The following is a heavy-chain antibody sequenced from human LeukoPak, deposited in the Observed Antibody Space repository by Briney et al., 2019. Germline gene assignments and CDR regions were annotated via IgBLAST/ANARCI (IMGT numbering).Heavy chain of an antibody. Sequence: ALVKVSCEVSGYTFTDYYIHWVRQAPGQGLEWMGRVDPDIGGTKYAQKFQDRVTMTRDTSISTAYMELNRLRSDDTAVYYCTRGYTYGYFDYWGQGALVTVSS. CDR3: TRGYTYGYFDY. CDR1: GYTFTDYY. D-gene: IGHD5-18*01. CDR2: VDPDIGGT. J-gene: IGHJ4*02. V-gene: IGHV1-2*06.